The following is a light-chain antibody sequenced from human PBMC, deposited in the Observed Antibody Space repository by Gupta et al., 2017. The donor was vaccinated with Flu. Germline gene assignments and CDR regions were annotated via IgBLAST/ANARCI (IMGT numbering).Light chain of an antibody. CDR1: QSLLHSNGYNY. CDR2: LGS. CDR3: RQDLQTVF. Sequence: DIVMTQSPLSLPVTPGEPASISCRSSQSLLHSNGYNYLDWYLQKPGQSPQLLIYLGSTRASGVPDRFSGSGSGTDFTLKSSRAEAEDVGVYYCRQDLQTVFFGGGTKVEIK. V-gene: IGKV2-28*01. J-gene: IGKJ4*01.